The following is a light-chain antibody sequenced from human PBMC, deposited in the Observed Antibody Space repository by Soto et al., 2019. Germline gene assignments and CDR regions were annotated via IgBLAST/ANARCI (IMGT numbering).Light chain of an antibody. J-gene: IGLJ3*02. Sequence: QSVLTQPPSASGSPGQSVTISCTGTRSDVGAYNYVSWYQQHPGKAPKLLIYEVSKRPSGVPDRFSGSKSGNTASLTVSGLQAEDEADYYCNSYGGTNNFGVFGGGTQLTVL. CDR3: NSYGGTNNFGV. CDR1: RSDVGAYNY. CDR2: EVS. V-gene: IGLV2-8*01.